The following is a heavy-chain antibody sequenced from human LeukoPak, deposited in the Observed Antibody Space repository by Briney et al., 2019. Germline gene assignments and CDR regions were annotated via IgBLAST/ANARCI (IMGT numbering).Heavy chain of an antibody. CDR3: ARTLYYYDSSGYYSDY. D-gene: IGHD3-22*01. Sequence: PGGSLRLSCAASGFTFSSYWMSWVRQAPGKGLEWVANIKQDGSEKYYVVSVKDRFTISRDNAKNSLYLQMNSLRAEDTAVYYCARTLYYYDSSGYYSDYWGQGTLVTVSS. CDR2: IKQDGSEK. V-gene: IGHV3-7*01. CDR1: GFTFSSYW. J-gene: IGHJ4*02.